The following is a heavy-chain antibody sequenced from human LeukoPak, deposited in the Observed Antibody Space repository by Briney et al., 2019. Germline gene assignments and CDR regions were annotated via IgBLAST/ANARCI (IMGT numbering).Heavy chain of an antibody. V-gene: IGHV3-33*01. CDR1: GFTFSSYG. J-gene: IGHJ4*02. CDR3: ARGRAIVGATLDY. D-gene: IGHD1-26*01. Sequence: PGGSLRLSCAASGFTFSSYGMHWVRQAPGKGLEWVAVIWYDGSNKYYGDSVKGRFTISRDNSKNTLYLEMNSLRVEDTAVYYCARGRAIVGATLDYWGQGTLVTISS. CDR2: IWYDGSNK.